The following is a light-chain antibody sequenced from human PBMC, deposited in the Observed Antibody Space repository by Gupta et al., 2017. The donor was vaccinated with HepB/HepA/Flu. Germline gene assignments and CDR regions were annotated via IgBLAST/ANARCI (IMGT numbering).Light chain of an antibody. J-gene: IGKJ4*01. CDR3: QQGYITPLT. Sequence: DIQMTQSLSSLSASVGDRVTITCRASQSISTSLHWYQQRPGKAPKLLIYFTSTLQSGVPSRFSGSGSGTDFTLTISSLQPEDFATYYCQQGYITPLTFGGGTKVEIK. CDR1: QSISTS. CDR2: FTS. V-gene: IGKV1-39*01.